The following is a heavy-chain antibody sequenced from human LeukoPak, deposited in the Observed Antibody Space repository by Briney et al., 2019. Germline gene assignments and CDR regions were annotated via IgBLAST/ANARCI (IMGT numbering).Heavy chain of an antibody. Sequence: SETLSLTCTVSGGSISSSSYYWGWIRQPPGKGLEWIGSIYYSGSTYYNPSLKSRVTISVDTSKNQFSLKLSSVTAADTAVYYCARLYGGNSYYCYYYMDVWGKGTTVTVSS. CDR1: GGSISSSSYY. CDR2: IYYSGST. V-gene: IGHV4-39*07. D-gene: IGHD4-23*01. J-gene: IGHJ6*03. CDR3: ARLYGGNSYYCYYYMDV.